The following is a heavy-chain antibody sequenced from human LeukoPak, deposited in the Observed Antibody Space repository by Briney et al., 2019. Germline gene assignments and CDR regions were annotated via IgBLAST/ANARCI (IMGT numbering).Heavy chain of an antibody. V-gene: IGHV4-61*02. CDR1: GGSISSGSYY. CDR3: SRQEMATIYGAFDI. D-gene: IGHD5-24*01. CDR2: IYTSGST. Sequence: MTSQTLSLTCTVSGGSISSGSYYWSWIRQPAGKGLEWIGRIYTSGSTNYNPSLKSRVTISVDTSKNQFSLKLSSVTAADTAVYYCSRQEMATIYGAFDIWGQGTMVTVSS. J-gene: IGHJ3*02.